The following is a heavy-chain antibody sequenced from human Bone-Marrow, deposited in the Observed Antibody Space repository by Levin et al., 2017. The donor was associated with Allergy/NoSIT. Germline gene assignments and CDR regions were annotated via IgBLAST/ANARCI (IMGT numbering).Heavy chain of an antibody. Sequence: ASVKVSCKASGYMFTSYGITWVRQAPGQGLEWMGWITTYNGNTSFAQKFQGRVTMTTDTSTSTAYMELKSLRSDDTAVYYFARGSYDFWSGSIYYYYYYMDVWGKGTTVTVSS. J-gene: IGHJ6*03. D-gene: IGHD3-3*01. CDR1: GYMFTSYG. V-gene: IGHV1-18*01. CDR2: ITTYNGNT. CDR3: ARGSYDFWSGSIYYYYYYMDV.